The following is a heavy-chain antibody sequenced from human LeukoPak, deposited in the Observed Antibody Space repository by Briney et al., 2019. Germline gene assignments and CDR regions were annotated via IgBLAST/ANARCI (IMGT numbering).Heavy chain of an antibody. CDR3: ATAIPGEMDY. CDR2: FDPEGSEA. CDR1: GYPLSVLS. D-gene: IGHD3-3*01. J-gene: IGHJ4*02. V-gene: IGHV1-24*01. Sequence: ASVKVSCKVSGYPLSVLSMHWVRQAPGKGLEWMGGFDPEGSEAIYAQKFPGRVTMTEDTSTDTAFMDLSSLRSEDTAVYYCATAIPGEMDYWGQGTLVTVSS.